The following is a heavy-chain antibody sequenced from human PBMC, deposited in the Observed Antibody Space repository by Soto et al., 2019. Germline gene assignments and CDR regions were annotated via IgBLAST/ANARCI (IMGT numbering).Heavy chain of an antibody. D-gene: IGHD3-10*01. CDR3: ARGRGDGYTPGYYFDY. V-gene: IGHV4-31*03. CDR2: IHYSGST. CDR1: GGSISSGGYY. Sequence: QVQLQESGPGLVKPSQTLSLTCIVSGGSISSGGYYWSWIRQHPGKGLEWIGYIHYSGSTNYNPSLKSRVTLSVATSKSQFSRRLSSVTVADTAVHYCARGRGDGYTPGYYFDYWGQVTLVTVSS. J-gene: IGHJ4*02.